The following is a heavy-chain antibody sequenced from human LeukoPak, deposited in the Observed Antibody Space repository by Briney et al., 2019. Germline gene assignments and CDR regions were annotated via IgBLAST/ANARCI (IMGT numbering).Heavy chain of an antibody. CDR3: ARPRSLLWSHFDY. CDR1: GASFSGYY. D-gene: IGHD3-10*01. V-gene: IGHV4-34*01. CDR2: INHSGST. Sequence: SETLSLTCAVYGASFSGYYWSWIREPPGKGLERIGEINHSGSTNYNPSPKSRVTISVDTSKNQFSLKLSSVTAADTAVYYCARPRSLLWSHFDYWGQGTLVTVSS. J-gene: IGHJ4*02.